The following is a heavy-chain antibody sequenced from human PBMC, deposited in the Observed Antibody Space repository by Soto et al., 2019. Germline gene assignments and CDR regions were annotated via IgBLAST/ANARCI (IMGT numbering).Heavy chain of an antibody. J-gene: IGHJ5*02. D-gene: IGHD4-17*01. CDR1: GGSVSSGSYY. CDR2: IYYSGST. V-gene: IGHV4-61*01. Sequence: QVQLQESGPGLVKPSETLSLTCTVSGGSVSSGSYYWSWIRQPPGKGLEWIGYIYYSGSTNYNPSLKSRVTISVDTSKNQFSLKLSSVTAADTAVYYCARGRVEPYGGKWGWFDPWGQGTLVTVSP. CDR3: ARGRVEPYGGKWGWFDP.